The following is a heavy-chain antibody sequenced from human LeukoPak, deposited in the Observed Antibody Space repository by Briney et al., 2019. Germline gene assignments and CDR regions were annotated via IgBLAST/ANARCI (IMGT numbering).Heavy chain of an antibody. D-gene: IGHD1-26*01. J-gene: IGHJ4*02. CDR2: ISYDGSNK. CDR3: AKDKRESGYFDY. Sequence: PGGSLRLSCAASGFTFNSYGMHWVRQAPGKGLEWVAVISYDGSNKYYADSVKGRFAISRDNSKNTLYLQMNSLRAEDTAVYYCAKDKRESGYFDYWGQGTLVTVSS. V-gene: IGHV3-30*18. CDR1: GFTFNSYG.